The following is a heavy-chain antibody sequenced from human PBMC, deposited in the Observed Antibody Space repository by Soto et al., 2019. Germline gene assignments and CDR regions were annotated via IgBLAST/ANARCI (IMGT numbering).Heavy chain of an antibody. CDR2: IYYSGSS. J-gene: IGHJ3*02. V-gene: IGHV4-59*01. CDR1: GGSFSSFH. D-gene: IGHD3-3*01. Sequence: LSLTCIVSGGSFSSFHWSWIRQPPGKGLEWIGYIYYSGSSNYNSSLKSRVTISVDTSKNQFSLKLSSVTAADTAVYYCARSPYYDFWSGYSYDAFDIWGQGTMVTVSS. CDR3: ARSPYYDFWSGYSYDAFDI.